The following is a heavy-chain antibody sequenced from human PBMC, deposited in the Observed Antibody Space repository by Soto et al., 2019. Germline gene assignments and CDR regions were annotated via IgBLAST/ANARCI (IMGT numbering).Heavy chain of an antibody. J-gene: IGHJ4*02. CDR2: IYYSGST. V-gene: IGHV4-59*08. CDR3: ARLSTIFGVVTSIFDY. CDR1: GGSISSYY. D-gene: IGHD3-3*01. Sequence: SETLSLTCTVSGGSISSYYWSWIRQPPGKGLEWIGYIYYSGSTNYNPSLKSRVTISVDTSKNQFSLKLSSVTAADTAVYYCARLSTIFGVVTSIFDYWGQGTLVTVS.